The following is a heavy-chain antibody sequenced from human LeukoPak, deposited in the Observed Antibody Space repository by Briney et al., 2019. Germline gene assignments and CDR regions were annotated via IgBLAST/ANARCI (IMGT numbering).Heavy chain of an antibody. J-gene: IGHJ4*02. CDR2: IYYSGST. D-gene: IGHD3-10*01. CDR1: GGSISSYY. Sequence: PSETLSLTCTVSGGSISSYYWSWIRQPPGKGLEWIGYIYYSGSTNYNPSLKSRVTISVDTSKNQFSLKLSSVTAADTAVYYCASGHGSGSYSDYWGQGTLVTVSS. V-gene: IGHV4-59*01. CDR3: ASGHGSGSYSDY.